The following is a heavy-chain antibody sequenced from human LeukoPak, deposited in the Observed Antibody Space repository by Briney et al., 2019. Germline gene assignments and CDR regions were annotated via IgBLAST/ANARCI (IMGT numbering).Heavy chain of an antibody. Sequence: PSETLSLTCAVYGGSFSGYYWSWIRQPPGKGLEWIGYIYYTGSTNYNPSLTSRVTISVDTSKNQFSLRLSSVTAADTAVYYCARRDGRGYTYGYVGPFDPWGQGTLLSVSS. CDR3: ARRDGRGYTYGYVGPFDP. V-gene: IGHV4-59*08. CDR2: IYYTGST. D-gene: IGHD5-18*01. CDR1: GGSFSGYY. J-gene: IGHJ5*02.